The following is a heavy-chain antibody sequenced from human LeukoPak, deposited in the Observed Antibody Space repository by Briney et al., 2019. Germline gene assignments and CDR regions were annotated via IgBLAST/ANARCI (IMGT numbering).Heavy chain of an antibody. CDR1: GYTFTSYD. Sequence: ASAKVSCKASGYTFTSYDINWVRQATGQGLEWMGWMNPNSGNTGYAQKFQGRVTMTRNTSISTAYMELSSLRSEDTAVYYCATSLLWFGELFYYMDVWGKGTTVTISS. CDR2: MNPNSGNT. D-gene: IGHD3-10*01. V-gene: IGHV1-8*01. J-gene: IGHJ6*03. CDR3: ATSLLWFGELFYYMDV.